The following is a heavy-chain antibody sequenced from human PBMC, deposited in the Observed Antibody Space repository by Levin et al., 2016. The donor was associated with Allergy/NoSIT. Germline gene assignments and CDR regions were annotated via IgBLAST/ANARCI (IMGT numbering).Heavy chain of an antibody. J-gene: IGHJ5*02. CDR2: IYYTGSI. Sequence: PGKGLEWIASIYYTGSIYDNPSLRSRVTISVDTSKNQFSLNLNSVTAADTAIYYCARVWWDSGEHWFDPWGQGTLVTVSS. D-gene: IGHD1-26*01. CDR3: ARVWWDSGEHWFDP. V-gene: IGHV4-39*07.